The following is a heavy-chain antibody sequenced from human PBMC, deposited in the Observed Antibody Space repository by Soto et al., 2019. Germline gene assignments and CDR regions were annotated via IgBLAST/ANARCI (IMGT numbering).Heavy chain of an antibody. J-gene: IGHJ6*02. D-gene: IGHD1-26*01. CDR2: IASDGSSD. Sequence: QVQLLESGGGVVQPGGSLRLSCVASGFTLTNNGLHWVRQAPGQGLEWVAVIASDGSSDYYGDSVRGRFTISRDTSKNTMFLEMNSLTTADTAVYFCAKDRGLAESGTWSHYYYGMDVWGQGTSVTVS. CDR3: AKDRGLAESGTWSHYYYGMDV. CDR1: GFTLTNNG. V-gene: IGHV3-30*18.